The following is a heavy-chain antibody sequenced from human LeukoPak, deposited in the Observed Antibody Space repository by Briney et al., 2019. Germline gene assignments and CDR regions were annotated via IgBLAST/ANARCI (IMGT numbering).Heavy chain of an antibody. CDR2: IYSGGST. CDR3: ARDSLRAALHYMDV. V-gene: IGHV3-66*02. CDR1: GFTVSSNY. J-gene: IGHJ6*03. D-gene: IGHD4-11*01. Sequence: GGSLRLSCAASGFTVSSNYMSWVRQAPGKGLEWVSVIYSGGSTYYADSVKGRFTISRDNSKNTFYLQLNTLRAEDTAVYYCARDSLRAALHYMDVWGKGATVTVSS.